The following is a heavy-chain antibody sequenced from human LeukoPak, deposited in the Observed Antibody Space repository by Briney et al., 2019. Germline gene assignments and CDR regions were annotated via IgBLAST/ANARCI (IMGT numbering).Heavy chain of an antibody. CDR2: ISTDGSSR. Sequence: GGSLRLSCAASGFTFSSYWMHWLRQEPRKGLVWVSRISTDGSSRSYADSVKGRFTISRDNGKNTLYLQMNSLRAEDTAVYYCASYLTSIPSGMDVWGQGATVTVSS. J-gene: IGHJ6*02. CDR1: GFTFSSYW. D-gene: IGHD2/OR15-2a*01. CDR3: ASYLTSIPSGMDV. V-gene: IGHV3-74*01.